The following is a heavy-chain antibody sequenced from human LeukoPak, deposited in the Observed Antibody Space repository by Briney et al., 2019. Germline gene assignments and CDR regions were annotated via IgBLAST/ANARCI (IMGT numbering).Heavy chain of an antibody. D-gene: IGHD4-17*01. CDR1: GFTFNGYS. J-gene: IGHJ4*02. V-gene: IGHV3-21*01. CDR2: ISTSSSYI. CDR3: ARNRGDPSYFDY. Sequence: GGSLRLSCTASGFTFNGYSMNWVRQAPGKGLEWVSSISTSSSYIYYADSVKGRFTISRNNPKNSLYLQMNSLRAEDTAVYYCARNRGDPSYFDYSGQGTRVTVSS.